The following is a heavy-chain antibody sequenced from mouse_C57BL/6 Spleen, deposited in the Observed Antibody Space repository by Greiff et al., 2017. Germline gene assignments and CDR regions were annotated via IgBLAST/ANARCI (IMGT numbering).Heavy chain of an antibody. D-gene: IGHD1-1*01. J-gene: IGHJ3*01. CDR1: GYTFTSYW. CDR3: TSGRIITTASFAY. V-gene: IGHV1-5*01. Sequence: VQLQQSGTVLARPGASVKMSCKTSGYTFTSYWMHWVKQRPGQGLEWIGAIYPGNSDTSYNQKFKGKAKLTAVTSASTAYMELSSLTNEDSAVYYCTSGRIITTASFAYWGQGTLVTVSA. CDR2: IYPGNSDT.